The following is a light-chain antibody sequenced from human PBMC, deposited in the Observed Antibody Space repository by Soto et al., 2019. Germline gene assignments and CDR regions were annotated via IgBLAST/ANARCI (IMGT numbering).Light chain of an antibody. Sequence: QLVLTQSPSASASLGASVKLTCTLSSGHSSYAIAWHQQQPEKGPRYLMKLNSDGSHSKGDAIPDRFSGSSSGAERYLAISSLQSEDEADYYCQTGGTGVVFGGGTKLTVL. CDR2: LNSDGSH. J-gene: IGLJ2*01. CDR3: QTGGTGVV. CDR1: SGHSSYA. V-gene: IGLV4-69*01.